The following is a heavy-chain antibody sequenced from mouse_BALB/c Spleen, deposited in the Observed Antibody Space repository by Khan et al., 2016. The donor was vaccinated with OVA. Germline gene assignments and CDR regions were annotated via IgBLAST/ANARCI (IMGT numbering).Heavy chain of an antibody. D-gene: IGHD1-1*01. Sequence: VQLKESGTVLARPGASVKMSCKTSGYIFTSYWIHWVKQRPGQGLEWIGGIFPGNTDTTYNQKFKDKAKLTAVTSASTAYMELSSLTNEDSAVYYCTRAGYGAFAYWGQGTLVTVSA. CDR3: TRAGYGAFAY. CDR2: IFPGNTDT. V-gene: IGHV1-5*01. J-gene: IGHJ3*01. CDR1: GYIFTSYW.